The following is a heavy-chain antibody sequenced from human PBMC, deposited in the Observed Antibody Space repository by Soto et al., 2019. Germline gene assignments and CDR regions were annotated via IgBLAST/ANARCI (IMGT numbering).Heavy chain of an antibody. CDR2: ISAYNGNT. CDR3: ARDPPGDCSSTSCYPPYYYYYYGMDV. D-gene: IGHD2-2*01. Sequence: QVQLVQSGAEVKKPGASVKVSCKASGYTFTSYGISWVRQAPGQGLEWMGWISAYNGNTNYAQKLQGRVTMTTDTSKSTAYMELRSLRSDDTAVYYCARDPPGDCSSTSCYPPYYYYYYGMDVWGQGTTVTVSS. V-gene: IGHV1-18*01. CDR1: GYTFTSYG. J-gene: IGHJ6*02.